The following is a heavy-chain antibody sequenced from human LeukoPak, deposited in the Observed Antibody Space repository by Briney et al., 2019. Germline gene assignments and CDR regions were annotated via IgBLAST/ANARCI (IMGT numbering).Heavy chain of an antibody. D-gene: IGHD4-23*01. V-gene: IGHV1-24*01. CDR1: GYTFTELS. CDR2: FDPEDGET. CDR3: ATDRTAVVTPHAFDI. J-gene: IGHJ3*02. Sequence: ASVKVSCKVSGYTFTELSMHWVRQAPGKGLEWMGGFDPEDGETIYAQKFQGRVTMTEDTSTDTAYMELSSLRSEDTAVYYCATDRTAVVTPHAFDIWGQGTMVTVSS.